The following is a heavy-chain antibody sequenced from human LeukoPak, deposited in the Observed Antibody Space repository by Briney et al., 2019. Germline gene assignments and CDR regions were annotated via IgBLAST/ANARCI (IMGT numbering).Heavy chain of an antibody. V-gene: IGHV4-34*01. D-gene: IGHD6-13*01. CDR1: GGSFSGYY. CDR2: INHSGST. Sequence: PSETLSLTCAVYGGSFSGYYWSWIRQPPGKGLEWIGEINHSGSTNYNPSLKSRVTISVDTSKNQFPLKLSSVTAADTAVYYCARGIPLYSSSWYFNYWGQGTLVTVSS. J-gene: IGHJ4*02. CDR3: ARGIPLYSSSWYFNY.